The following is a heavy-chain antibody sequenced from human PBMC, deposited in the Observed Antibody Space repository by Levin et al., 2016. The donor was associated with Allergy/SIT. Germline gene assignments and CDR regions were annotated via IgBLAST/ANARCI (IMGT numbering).Heavy chain of an antibody. Sequence: SVKVSCKASGGSFSSYGFTWVRQAPGQGLEWMGGIIPAYGTSNYAKKFQDRFTISADESTATVYMELSRLTSEDTAVYYCARGEWLQTYFDHWGQGTLVTVSS. CDR1: GGSFSSYG. V-gene: IGHV1-69*13. D-gene: IGHD3-3*01. CDR3: ARGEWLQTYFDH. CDR2: IIPAYGTS. J-gene: IGHJ4*02.